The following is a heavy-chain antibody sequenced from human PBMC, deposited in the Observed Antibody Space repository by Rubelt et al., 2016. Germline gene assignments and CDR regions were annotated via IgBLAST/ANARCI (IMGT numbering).Heavy chain of an antibody. V-gene: IGHV3-74*02. CDR1: GFTFRIYW. D-gene: IGHD3-16*01. CDR3: ARDKMDMITFGDNAFDY. Sequence: EVQLVESGGGLVQTGGSLRLSCAASGFTFRIYWMHWVRQAPGKGLVWVSRINTDASSTYYAESVKGRFTISRDNAKNSLYLQMNSLRAEDTAVYYCARDKMDMITFGDNAFDYWGQGTLVTVSS. CDR2: INTDASST. J-gene: IGHJ4*02.